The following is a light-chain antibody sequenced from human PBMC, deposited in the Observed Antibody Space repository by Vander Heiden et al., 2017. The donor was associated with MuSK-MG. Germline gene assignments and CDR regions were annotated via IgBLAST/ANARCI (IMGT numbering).Light chain of an antibody. Sequence: EIVLTQSPATLSLSPGERATLSCRASQSVSSYLAWYQQKPGQAPRLLIYDASNRATGIPARFSGSGSGTDFTLTISSLEPEDFAVYYCQQRSNCHITFGGGTKVEIK. V-gene: IGKV3-11*01. CDR2: DAS. CDR3: QQRSNCHIT. CDR1: QSVSSY. J-gene: IGKJ4*01.